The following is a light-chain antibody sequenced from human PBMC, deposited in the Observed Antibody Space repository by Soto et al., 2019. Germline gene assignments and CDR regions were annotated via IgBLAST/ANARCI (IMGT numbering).Light chain of an antibody. CDR3: QHRSNWPLT. CDR2: DAS. V-gene: IGKV3-11*01. Sequence: EIVLTQSPATLSLSPGARATLSCRARQSVSRYLVWYQQKTGQAPRLLIYDASNRATGIPARFSGSGSGTDFTLTISNLEPEDFAVYYCQHRSNWPLTFGGGTKVEI. CDR1: QSVSRY. J-gene: IGKJ4*01.